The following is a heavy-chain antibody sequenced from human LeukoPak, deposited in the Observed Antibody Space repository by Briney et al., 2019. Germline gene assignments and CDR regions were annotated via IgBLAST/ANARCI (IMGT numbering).Heavy chain of an antibody. J-gene: IGHJ5*02. V-gene: IGHV4-38-2*02. CDR1: GYSISRGYY. CDR2: IYHCGST. Sequence: SEALSLTCTVSGYSISRGYYWGWIRPPPGKGLEGFGSIYHCGSTYYNPSLKSRVTISVDTSKNQFSLKLSSVTAADTAGYYYARDLTIFGVVIPRRWFDPWGQGTLVTVSS. D-gene: IGHD3-3*01. CDR3: ARDLTIFGVVIPRRWFDP.